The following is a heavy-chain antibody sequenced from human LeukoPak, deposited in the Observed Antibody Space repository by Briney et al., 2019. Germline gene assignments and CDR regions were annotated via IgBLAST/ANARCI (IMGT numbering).Heavy chain of an antibody. D-gene: IGHD3-10*01. V-gene: IGHV3-23*01. Sequence: PGGSLRLSCAASGFTSNNYAMSWVRQAPGKGLEWVISGSGHNTYYADSVKGRFTISRDNSKNTLYLQMNSLRAEDTAVYYCAKDRRAGSYDYWGQGTLVTVSS. CDR1: GFTSNNYA. J-gene: IGHJ4*02. CDR2: SGSGHNT. CDR3: AKDRRAGSYDY.